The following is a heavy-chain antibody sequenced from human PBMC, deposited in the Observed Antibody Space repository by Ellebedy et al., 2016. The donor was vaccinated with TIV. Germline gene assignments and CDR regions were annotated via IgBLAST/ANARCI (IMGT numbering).Heavy chain of an antibody. J-gene: IGHJ4*02. V-gene: IGHV5-51*01. CDR2: IYPGESIT. D-gene: IGHD1-1*01. CDR3: ARQGERPFDY. Sequence: GESLKISCKVSGYTFTSYWIGWVRPMPGTGLEWMGIIYPGESITRYSPSFQGQVTISADKSISTAYLQLSSLKAADTAMYYCARQGERPFDYWGQGTLVTVSS. CDR1: GYTFTSYW.